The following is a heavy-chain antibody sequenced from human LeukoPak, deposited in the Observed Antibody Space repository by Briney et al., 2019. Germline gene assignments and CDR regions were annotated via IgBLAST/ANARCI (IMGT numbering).Heavy chain of an antibody. CDR2: ISGSGGST. D-gene: IGHD3-10*01. J-gene: IGHJ3*02. V-gene: IGHV3-23*01. Sequence: PGGSLRLSCAASGFTFSSYGMSWVRQAPGKGLEWVSAISGSGGSTYYADSVKGRFTISRDNSKNTLYLQMNSLRAEDTAVYYCASSMVRGVIDGAFDIWGQGTMVTVSS. CDR3: ASSMVRGVIDGAFDI. CDR1: GFTFSSYG.